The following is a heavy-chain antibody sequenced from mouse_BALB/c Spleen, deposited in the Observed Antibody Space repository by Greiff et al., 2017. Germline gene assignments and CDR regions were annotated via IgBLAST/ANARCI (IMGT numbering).Heavy chain of an antibody. J-gene: IGHJ3*01. Sequence: EVQLEESGGGLVQPKGSLKLSCAASGFTFNTYAMNWVRQAPGQGLEWVARIRSKSNNYATYHADSVKDRFTISRDDSQSILYLQMNNLKTEDTAVYYCVRHYGSSYGFAYWGQGTLVTVSA. V-gene: IGHV10-1*02. CDR1: GFTFNTYA. CDR3: VRHYGSSYGFAY. CDR2: IRSKSNNYAT. D-gene: IGHD1-1*01.